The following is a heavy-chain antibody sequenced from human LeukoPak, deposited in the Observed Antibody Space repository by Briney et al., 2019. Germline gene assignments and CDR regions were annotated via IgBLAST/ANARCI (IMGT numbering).Heavy chain of an antibody. J-gene: IGHJ4*02. V-gene: IGHV3-23*01. CDR1: GFTFSSFG. Sequence: GGTLRLSCAASGFTFSSFGMSWVRQAPGKGLEWVSGISGSGDSTYYADSVKGRFTISRDNSKNTLYLQMNSLRAEDTAVYYCAKDSSELLPRDYWGQGTLVTVSS. CDR3: AKDSSELLPRDY. CDR2: ISGSGDST. D-gene: IGHD2-15*01.